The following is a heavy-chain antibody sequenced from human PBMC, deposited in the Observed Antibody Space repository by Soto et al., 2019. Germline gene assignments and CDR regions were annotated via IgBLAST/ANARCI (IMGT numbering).Heavy chain of an antibody. J-gene: IGHJ3*02. CDR2: ILVGGSS. D-gene: IGHD2-8*02. CDR3: AKATATGGGAFEI. CDR1: GFICSSYD. Sequence: PGGSLRLSCAVSGFICSSYDMSWVRQAPGKGLEWVSTILVGGSSHYEDSVKGRFTISRDTSKNTVYLPMNSLTAGDTAVYYCAKATATGGGAFEIYGQGTMVTVSS. V-gene: IGHV3-23*01.